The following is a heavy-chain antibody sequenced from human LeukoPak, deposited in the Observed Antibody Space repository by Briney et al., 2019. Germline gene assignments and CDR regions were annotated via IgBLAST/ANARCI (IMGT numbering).Heavy chain of an antibody. CDR3: ARNGRLGELFNY. CDR2: IYYSGST. Sequence: SETLSLTCTVSGGSISSYYWSWIRQPAGKGLEWIGRIYYSGSTNYNPSLKSRVTISVDTSKNQFSLKLSSVTAADTAVYYCARNGRLGELFNYWGQGTLVTVSS. V-gene: IGHV4-4*07. D-gene: IGHD3-16*01. CDR1: GGSISSYY. J-gene: IGHJ4*02.